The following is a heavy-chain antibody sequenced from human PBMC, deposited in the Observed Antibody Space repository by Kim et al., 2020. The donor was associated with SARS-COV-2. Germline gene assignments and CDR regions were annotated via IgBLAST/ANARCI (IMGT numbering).Heavy chain of an antibody. Sequence: GGSLRLSCAASGFTFSSYAMSWVRQAPGKGLEWVSAISGSGGSTYYADSVKGRFTISRDNSKNTLYLQMNSLRAEDTAVYYCAKDYPLGKYSSGWYPVLKEEYFDCWGQGTLVTVSS. CDR2: ISGSGGST. J-gene: IGHJ4*02. CDR1: GFTFSSYA. CDR3: AKDYPLGKYSSGWYPVLKEEYFDC. V-gene: IGHV3-23*01. D-gene: IGHD6-19*01.